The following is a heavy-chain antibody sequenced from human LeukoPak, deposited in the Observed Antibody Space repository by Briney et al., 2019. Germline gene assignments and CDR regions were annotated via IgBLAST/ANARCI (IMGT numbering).Heavy chain of an antibody. CDR2: INHSGST. V-gene: IGHV4-34*01. CDR3: ARDAYSGRGDAFDI. J-gene: IGHJ3*02. Sequence: SETLSLTCAVYGGSFSGYYWSWIRQPPGKGLEWIGEINHSGSTNYNPSLKSRVTISVDTSKNQFSLKLSSVTAADTAVYYCARDAYSGRGDAFDIWGQGTMVTVSS. D-gene: IGHD1-26*01. CDR1: GGSFSGYY.